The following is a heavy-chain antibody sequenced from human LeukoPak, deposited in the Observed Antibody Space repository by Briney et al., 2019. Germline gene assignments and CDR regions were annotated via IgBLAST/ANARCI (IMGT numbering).Heavy chain of an antibody. D-gene: IGHD2-15*01. J-gene: IGHJ4*02. Sequence: ASVKVSCKTSDYTFTSYGISWVRQAPGQGLEWMGWISAYNGNTKYAQKVQGTVTMATDTSTSTAYMELRSLGSDDTAVYYCARGCSGGSCYSIHWGQGTLVTVSS. CDR1: DYTFTSYG. CDR3: ARGCSGGSCYSIH. CDR2: ISAYNGNT. V-gene: IGHV1-18*01.